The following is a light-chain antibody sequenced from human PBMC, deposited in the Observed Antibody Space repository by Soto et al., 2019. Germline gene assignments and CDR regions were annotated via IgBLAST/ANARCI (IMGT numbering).Light chain of an antibody. V-gene: IGKV1-5*01. CDR2: DAS. J-gene: IGKJ1*01. Sequence: DIQMTQSHTTLYASAGDRVTITCRASQSISSWLAWYQQKPGKAPKLLIYDASSLESGVPSRFSGSGSGTEFTLTISSLQPDDFATYYCQQYDSYSVTFGQGT. CDR3: QQYDSYSVT. CDR1: QSISSW.